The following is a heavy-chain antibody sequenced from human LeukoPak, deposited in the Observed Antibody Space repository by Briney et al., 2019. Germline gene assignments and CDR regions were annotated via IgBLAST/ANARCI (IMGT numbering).Heavy chain of an antibody. CDR3: ARPLDTTFFNAFDI. V-gene: IGHV4-39*01. Sequence: SETLSLTCTVSGVSTSTSSYFWGWIRQPPGKGLEWIGSIYYSGITFYNPSLKSRLTISVDTSKNQFSLKLTSVTAADTALYYCARPLDTTFFNAFDIWGQGRMVTVSS. J-gene: IGHJ3*02. D-gene: IGHD2/OR15-2a*01. CDR1: GVSTSTSSYF. CDR2: IYYSGIT.